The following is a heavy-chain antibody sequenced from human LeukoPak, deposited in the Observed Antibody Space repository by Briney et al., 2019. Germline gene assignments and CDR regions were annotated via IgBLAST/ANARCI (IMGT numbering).Heavy chain of an antibody. CDR3: ASQGSGLTGWFDP. CDR1: GFTVSNNY. CDR2: IYSGGST. J-gene: IGHJ5*02. Sequence: GGSLRLSCAAFGFTVSNNYMSWVRQAPGKGLEWVSVIYSGGSTYYADSVKGRFTISRDNSKNALYLQMNSLRAEDTAVYYCASQGSGLTGWFDPWGQGILVTVSS. D-gene: IGHD3-10*01. V-gene: IGHV3-66*04.